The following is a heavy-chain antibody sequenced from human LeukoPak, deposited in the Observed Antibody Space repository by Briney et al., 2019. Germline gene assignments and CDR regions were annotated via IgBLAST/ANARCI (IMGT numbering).Heavy chain of an antibody. Sequence: SETLSLTCAVYGGSFSGYYWSWVRQPPGKGLEWIGEINHSGSINYSPSLKSRVTISVDTSKNQFSLKLSSVTAADTAVYYCASYGDYAENDAFDIWGQGTMVTVSS. J-gene: IGHJ3*02. CDR2: INHSGSI. D-gene: IGHD4-17*01. CDR1: GGSFSGYY. V-gene: IGHV4-34*01. CDR3: ASYGDYAENDAFDI.